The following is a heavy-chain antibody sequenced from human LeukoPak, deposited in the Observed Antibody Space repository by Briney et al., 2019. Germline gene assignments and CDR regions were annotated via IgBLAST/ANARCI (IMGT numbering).Heavy chain of an antibody. CDR1: GGSVSSGSYY. CDR2: IYYSGST. Sequence: SETLSLTCTVSGGSVSSGSYYWSWIRQPPGKGLEWVGYIYYSGSTNYNPSLKSRVTISVDTSKNQFSLKLSSVTAADTAVYYCAREYDILTGYYRDRLPGWFDPWGQGTLVTVSS. V-gene: IGHV4-61*01. D-gene: IGHD3-9*01. CDR3: AREYDILTGYYRDRLPGWFDP. J-gene: IGHJ5*02.